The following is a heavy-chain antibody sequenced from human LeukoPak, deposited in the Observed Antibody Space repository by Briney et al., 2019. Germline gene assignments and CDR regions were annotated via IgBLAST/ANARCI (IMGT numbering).Heavy chain of an antibody. CDR1: GFTFSSYA. CDR2: ISGSGGST. Sequence: GGSLRLSCAASGFTFSSYAMSWVRQAPGKGLEWVSGISGSGGSTYYADSVKGRFTISRDNSKNTLYLQMNSLRAEDTAVYYCARDGYSYGLAFDYWGQGTLVTVSS. J-gene: IGHJ4*02. D-gene: IGHD5-18*01. CDR3: ARDGYSYGLAFDY. V-gene: IGHV3-23*01.